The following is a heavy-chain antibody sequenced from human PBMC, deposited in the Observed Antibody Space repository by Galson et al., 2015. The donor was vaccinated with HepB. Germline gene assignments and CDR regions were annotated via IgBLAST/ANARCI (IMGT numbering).Heavy chain of an antibody. J-gene: IGHJ4*02. CDR1: GFTFNSYA. D-gene: IGHD3-3*01. CDR3: AKVADYDFWSGHGGSDY. V-gene: IGHV3-23*01. Sequence: SLRLSCAASGFTFNSYAMSWVRQAPGKGLEWVSAISGSGGSTYYADSVKGRFTISRDNSKNTLYLQMNSLRAEDTAVYYCAKVADYDFWSGHGGSDYWGQGTLVTVSS. CDR2: ISGSGGST.